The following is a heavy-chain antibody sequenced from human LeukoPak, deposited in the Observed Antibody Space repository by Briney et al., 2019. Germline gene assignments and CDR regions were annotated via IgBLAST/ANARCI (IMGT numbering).Heavy chain of an antibody. J-gene: IGHJ4*02. CDR3: ARDRVTMVRGVNYYFDY. Sequence: GGSLRLFCAASGFTFSSCWMSWVRQAPGKGLEWVANIKQDGSEKYYVDSVKGRFTISRDNAKNSLYLQMNSLRAEDTAVYYCARDRVTMVRGVNYYFDYWGQGTLVTVSS. CDR1: GFTFSSCW. D-gene: IGHD3-10*01. CDR2: IKQDGSEK. V-gene: IGHV3-7*05.